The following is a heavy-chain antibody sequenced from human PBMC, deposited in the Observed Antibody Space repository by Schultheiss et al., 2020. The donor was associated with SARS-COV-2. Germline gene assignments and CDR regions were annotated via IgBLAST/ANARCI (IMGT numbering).Heavy chain of an antibody. V-gene: IGHV3-23*01. CDR3: AKIWSGSSPEYFQH. Sequence: GGSLRLSCAASGFTFSSYAMSWVRQAPGKGLEWVSAISGSGGSTYYADSVKGRFTISRDNSKNTLYLQMNSLRGENTAVYYCAKIWSGSSPEYFQHWGQGTLVTVSS. CDR1: GFTFSSYA. J-gene: IGHJ1*01. CDR2: ISGSGGST. D-gene: IGHD1-26*01.